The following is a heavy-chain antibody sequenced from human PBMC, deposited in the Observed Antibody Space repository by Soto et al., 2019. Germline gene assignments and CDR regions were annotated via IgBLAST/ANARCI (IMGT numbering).Heavy chain of an antibody. CDR2: IYPGDSTT. V-gene: IGHV5-51*01. J-gene: IGHJ5*02. CDR1: GYSFTSNW. D-gene: IGHD1-7*01. Sequence: PGESLKISCKASGYSFTSNWIGWVRQMPGKGLEWMGIIYPGDSTTRYSPSSQGQVTISVDKSINTAYLQWSSLKAADTAMYYCARIEVQNWNYFDRWGQGTPVTVSS. CDR3: ARIEVQNWNYFDR.